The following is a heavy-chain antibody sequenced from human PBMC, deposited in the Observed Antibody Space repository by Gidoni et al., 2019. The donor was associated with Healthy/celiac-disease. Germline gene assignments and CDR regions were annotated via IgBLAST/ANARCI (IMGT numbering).Heavy chain of an antibody. D-gene: IGHD3-10*01. CDR2: INPSGGST. Sequence: QVQLVQSGAEVKKPGASVKVSCKASGYTFTSYYMHWVRQAPGQGLEWMGIINPSGGSTSYAQKFQGRVTMTRDTSTSTVYMELSSLRSEDTAVYYCARWGDDYGSGSYYPQYYFDYWGQGTLVTVSS. J-gene: IGHJ4*02. CDR1: GYTFTSYY. V-gene: IGHV1-46*01. CDR3: ARWGDDYGSGSYYPQYYFDY.